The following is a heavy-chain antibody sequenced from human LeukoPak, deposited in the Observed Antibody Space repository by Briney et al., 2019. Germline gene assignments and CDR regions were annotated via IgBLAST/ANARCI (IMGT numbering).Heavy chain of an antibody. J-gene: IGHJ4*02. V-gene: IGHV4-4*02. CDR1: GGSISSSNW. CDR3: ARVEDTATDYFDY. Sequence: SETLSLTCAVSGGSISSSNWWSWVRQPPGKGLEWIGEIYHSGSTNYNPSLKSRVTISVDKSKNQFSLKLSSVTAADTAVYYCARVEDTATDYFDYWGQGALVTVSS. D-gene: IGHD5-18*01. CDR2: IYHSGST.